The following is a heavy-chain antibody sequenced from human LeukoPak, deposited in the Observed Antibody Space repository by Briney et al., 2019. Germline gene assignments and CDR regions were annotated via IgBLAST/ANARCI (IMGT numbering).Heavy chain of an antibody. CDR1: GFTFSSFL. D-gene: IGHD3-9*01. CDR2: INNDGSAT. V-gene: IGHV3-74*01. CDR3: AKDLTGSIDY. Sequence: PGGFLRLSCAASGFTFSSFLMHWVRQAPGKGLVWVSLINNDGSATRYADSVKGRFTISRDNAKNTLYLQMNSLRAEDTAVYFCAKDLTGSIDYWGQGTLVTVSS. J-gene: IGHJ4*02.